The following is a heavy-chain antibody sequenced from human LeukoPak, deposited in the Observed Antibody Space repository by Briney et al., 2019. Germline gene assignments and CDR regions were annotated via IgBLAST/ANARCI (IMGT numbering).Heavy chain of an antibody. CDR3: ARAHKDAFDI. CDR1: GFTLSDYY. J-gene: IGHJ3*02. Sequence: PGGSLRLSCAASGFTLSDYYMGWLRQAPGRGLEWVAYITSSGSAIYHADSVKGRFTISRDNAKNSLYLQMNTLRAEDTAVYYCARAHKDAFDIWGQGTMVTVSA. CDR2: ITSSGSAI. V-gene: IGHV3-11*04.